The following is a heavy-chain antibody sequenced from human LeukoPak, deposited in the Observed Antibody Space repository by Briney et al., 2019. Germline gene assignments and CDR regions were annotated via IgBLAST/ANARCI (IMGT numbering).Heavy chain of an antibody. CDR2: ISSSSSII. CDR3: ARARGYSYGYSDY. J-gene: IGHJ4*02. V-gene: IGHV3-48*01. Sequence: GGSLRLSCAASGFTFSSYSMNWVRQAPGKGLEWVSYISSSSSIIDYADSVRGRFTISRDNAKNSLYLQMNSLRAEDTAVYYCARARGYSYGYSDYWGQGTLVTVSS. D-gene: IGHD5-18*01. CDR1: GFTFSSYS.